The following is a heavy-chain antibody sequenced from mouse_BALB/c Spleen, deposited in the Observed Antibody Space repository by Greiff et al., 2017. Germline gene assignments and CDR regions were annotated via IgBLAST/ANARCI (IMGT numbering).Heavy chain of an antibody. D-gene: IGHD1-1*01. Sequence: VKLEESGPGLVAPSQSLSITCTVSGFSLTSYGVHWVRQPPGKGLEWLGVIWAGGSTNYNSALMSRLSISKDNSKSQVFLKMNSLQTDDTAMYYCARGQVVAKGYAMDYWGQGTSVTVSS. CDR2: IWAGGST. V-gene: IGHV2-9*02. CDR3: ARGQVVAKGYAMDY. J-gene: IGHJ4*01. CDR1: GFSLTSYG.